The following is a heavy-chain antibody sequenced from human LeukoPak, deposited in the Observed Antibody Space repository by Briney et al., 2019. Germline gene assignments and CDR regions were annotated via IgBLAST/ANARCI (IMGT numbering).Heavy chain of an antibody. Sequence: PGGSLRLSCVASGFTFGSYAMNWVRQAPGKGLEWVSGISSGGGGTYDADSVKGRFTISRDNSKNTLFLQMNSLGAEDTAVYYCARDIGGKRGFDYWGQGTLVTVSS. D-gene: IGHD4-23*01. J-gene: IGHJ4*02. CDR1: GFTFGSYA. V-gene: IGHV3-23*01. CDR2: ISSGGGGT. CDR3: ARDIGGKRGFDY.